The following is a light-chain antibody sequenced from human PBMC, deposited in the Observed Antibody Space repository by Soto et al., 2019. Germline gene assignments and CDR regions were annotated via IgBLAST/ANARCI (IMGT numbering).Light chain of an antibody. CDR2: DAS. CDR1: QTITGW. Sequence: GDRVTITCRVSQTITGWLAWYQQKPGKAPKVLIYDASSWAGGVPSRFTGSGSGTEFTLTINSLQPDDFATYYCQQYSVYWTFGQGTKVDIK. CDR3: QQYSVYWT. J-gene: IGKJ1*01. V-gene: IGKV1-5*01.